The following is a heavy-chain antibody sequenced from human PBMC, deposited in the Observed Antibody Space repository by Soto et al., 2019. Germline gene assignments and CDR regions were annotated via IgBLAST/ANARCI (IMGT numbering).Heavy chain of an antibody. CDR1: GVSISSYD. CDR2: IYYSGST. Sequence: SETMSLTCTVSGVSISSYDWSWIRQPPGKGLEWIGYIYYSGSTNYNPSLKSRVTISVDTSKNQFSLKLSSVTAADTAVYYCARDYGSGSYGDYYYGMDVWGQGTTVTVSS. V-gene: IGHV4-59*01. D-gene: IGHD3-10*01. CDR3: ARDYGSGSYGDYYYGMDV. J-gene: IGHJ6*01.